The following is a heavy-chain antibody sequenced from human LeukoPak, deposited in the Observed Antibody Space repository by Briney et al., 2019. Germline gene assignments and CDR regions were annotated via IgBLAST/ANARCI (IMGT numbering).Heavy chain of an antibody. CDR3: ARPGLRFLEWLLSDPYFDY. CDR1: GYTFTSYA. J-gene: IGHJ4*02. Sequence: ASVKVSCKASGYTFTSYAMNWVRQAPGQGLEWMGWINTNTGNPTYAQGFTGRSVFSLDTSVSTAYLQISSLKAEDTAVYYCARPGLRFLEWLLSDPYFDYWGQGTLVTVSS. V-gene: IGHV7-4-1*02. D-gene: IGHD3-3*01. CDR2: INTNTGNP.